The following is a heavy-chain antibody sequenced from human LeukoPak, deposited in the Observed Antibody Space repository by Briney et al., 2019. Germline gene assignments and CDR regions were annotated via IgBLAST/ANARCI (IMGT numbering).Heavy chain of an antibody. D-gene: IGHD2-2*01. CDR2: INDESSDI. CDR3: ARDTFQPGLIDS. J-gene: IGHJ4*02. Sequence: PGGSLRLSYAASGFTFSLYAMNWVRQAPGKGLEWVSYINDESSDIHYAGSVRGRFTISRDDARQTLYLQLSSLRVEDTAVYYCARDTFQPGLIDSWGQGTLVTVSS. V-gene: IGHV3-21*05. CDR1: GFTFSLYA.